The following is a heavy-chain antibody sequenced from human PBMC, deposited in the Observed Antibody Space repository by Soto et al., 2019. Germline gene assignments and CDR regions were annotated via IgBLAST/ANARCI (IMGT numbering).Heavy chain of an antibody. D-gene: IGHD5-18*01. Sequence: QVQLVQSGAEEKKPGASVKVSCKTSGYTFTSYAVHWVRQAPGQRLEWMGWINAGNGVTKYSQKLQGRVTITKDTSASKPYRELSSLTSEDTAVYYCARGGQLRPPDYWGQGTLVTVSS. CDR2: INAGNGVT. J-gene: IGHJ4*02. CDR3: ARGGQLRPPDY. V-gene: IGHV1-3*05. CDR1: GYTFTSYA.